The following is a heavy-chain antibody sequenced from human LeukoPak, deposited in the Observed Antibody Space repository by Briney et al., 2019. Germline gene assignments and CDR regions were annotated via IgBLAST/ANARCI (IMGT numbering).Heavy chain of an antibody. CDR2: IYYSGST. J-gene: IGHJ4*02. Sequence: PSETLSLTCTVSGGSISGYYWSWIRQPPGKGLEWIGYIYYSGSTNYNPSLKSRVTISVDTSKNQFSLKLSSVTAADTAVYYCARDSSMGSYYFDYWGQGTLVTVSS. CDR1: GGSISGYY. CDR3: ARDSSMGSYYFDY. D-gene: IGHD1-26*01. V-gene: IGHV4-59*01.